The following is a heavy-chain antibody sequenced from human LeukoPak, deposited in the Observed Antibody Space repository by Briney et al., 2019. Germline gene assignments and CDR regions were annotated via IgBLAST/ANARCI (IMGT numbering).Heavy chain of an antibody. V-gene: IGHV4-39*01. J-gene: IGHJ4*02. CDR3: ARKGLRLLDWLSEYFFDY. Sequence: SETLSLTCTVSSGSISSTNYCWGWIRQPPGKGLEWIGHINHVGITNYNPSLKSRLTILVDTSKNQFTLKLKSVTAADTAVYYCARKGLRLLDWLSEYFFDYWGQGTLVTVSS. CDR2: INHVGIT. D-gene: IGHD3-3*01. CDR1: SGSISSTNYC.